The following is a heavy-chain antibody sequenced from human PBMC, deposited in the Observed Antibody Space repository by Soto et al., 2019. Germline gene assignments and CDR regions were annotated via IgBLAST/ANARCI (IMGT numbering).Heavy chain of an antibody. CDR1: GFTFSSYE. D-gene: IGHD3-22*01. CDR2: ISSSGSTI. CDR3: ARDTGDSSGYIAFDI. V-gene: IGHV3-48*03. J-gene: IGHJ3*02. Sequence: GGSLRLSCAASGFTFSSYEMNWVRQAPGKGLEWVPYISSSGSTIYYADSVKGRFTISRDNAKNSLYLQMNSLRAEDTAVYYCARDTGDSSGYIAFDIWGQGTMVTVSS.